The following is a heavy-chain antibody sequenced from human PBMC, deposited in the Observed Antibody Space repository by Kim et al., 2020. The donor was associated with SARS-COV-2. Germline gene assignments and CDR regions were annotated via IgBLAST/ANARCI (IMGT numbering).Heavy chain of an antibody. J-gene: IGHJ4*02. D-gene: IGHD1-26*01. CDR2: INPDGTDK. V-gene: IGHV3-7*01. CDR3: MGSNF. CDR1: GFTFGYSW. Sequence: GGSLRLSCKVSGFTFGYSWMAWVRQAPGKGLEWVANINPDGTDKQHVDSLRGRFTISRDNARSSLFLQKNNLRADDTAFYFGMGSNFWGQGTLVSVSS.